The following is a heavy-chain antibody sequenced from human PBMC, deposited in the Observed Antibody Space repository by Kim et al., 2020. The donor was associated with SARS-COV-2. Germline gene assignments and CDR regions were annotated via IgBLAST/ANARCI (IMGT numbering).Heavy chain of an antibody. CDR1: GFTFSSYG. Sequence: GGSLRLSCAASGFTFSSYGMHWVRQAPGKGLEWVAVISYDGSNKYYADSVKGRFTISRDNSKNTLYLQMNSLRAEDTAVYYCAKPMGYSSILGYYYYGMDVWGQGTTVTVSS. CDR2: ISYDGSNK. D-gene: IGHD4-4*01. V-gene: IGHV3-30*18. J-gene: IGHJ6*02. CDR3: AKPMGYSSILGYYYYGMDV.